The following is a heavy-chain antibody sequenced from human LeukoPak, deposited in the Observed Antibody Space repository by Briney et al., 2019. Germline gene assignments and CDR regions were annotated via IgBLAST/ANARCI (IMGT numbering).Heavy chain of an antibody. J-gene: IGHJ5*02. Sequence: SETLSLTCTVSGGSISSYYWNWIRQPPGKGLEWIGFIYYTGSTSYNPSLKSRVTISLDTAKNQFSLQLNSVTPEDTAVYYCARDYRSSSGWYSNWFDPWGQGTLVTVSS. V-gene: IGHV4-59*12. D-gene: IGHD6-19*01. CDR2: IYYTGST. CDR1: GGSISSYY. CDR3: ARDYRSSSGWYSNWFDP.